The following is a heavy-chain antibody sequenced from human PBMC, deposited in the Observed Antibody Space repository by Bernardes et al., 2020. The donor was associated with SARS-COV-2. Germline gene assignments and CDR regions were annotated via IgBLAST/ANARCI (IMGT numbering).Heavy chain of an antibody. V-gene: IGHV4-39*07. J-gene: IGHJ4*02. CDR1: GGSISSRSYY. CDR2: ISYSGSS. Sequence: SETLSLTCTVSGGSISSRSYYWGWIRQPPGKGLEWIGHISYSGSSDYNPSLKSRVTISVDTSKSQFSLELRSVIAADTAVYYCARDRGEVVTLFGVVTGPQYFDFWGQGMLVTVSS. CDR3: ARDRGEVVTLFGVVTGPQYFDF. D-gene: IGHD3-3*01.